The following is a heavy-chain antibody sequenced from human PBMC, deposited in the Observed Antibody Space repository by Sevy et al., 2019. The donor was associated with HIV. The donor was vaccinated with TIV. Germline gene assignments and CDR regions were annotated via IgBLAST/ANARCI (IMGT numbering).Heavy chain of an antibody. D-gene: IGHD3-10*01. CDR3: ARSDYYGSGSDYNWFDP. Sequence: GGSLRLSCAASGFTSSSYSMNWVRQAPGKGLEWVSYISSSSSTIYYADSVKGRFTISRDNAKNSLYLQMNSLRDEDTAVYYCARSDYYGSGSDYNWFDPWGQGTLVTVSS. CDR2: ISSSSSTI. J-gene: IGHJ5*02. CDR1: GFTSSSYS. V-gene: IGHV3-48*02.